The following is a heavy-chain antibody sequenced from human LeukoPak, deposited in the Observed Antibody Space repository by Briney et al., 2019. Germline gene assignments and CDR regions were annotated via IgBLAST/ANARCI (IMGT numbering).Heavy chain of an antibody. CDR1: GHIFSSYG. V-gene: IGHV7-4-1*02. CDR3: ARTYGGNFYHYYYGMDV. D-gene: IGHD4-23*01. J-gene: IGHJ6*02. Sequence: ASVNVSCKTSGHIFSSYGVNWVRQAPGQGLEWMEWINTNTGNATYAQGFTGRFVFSLDTSVSTTYLQISGLKGEDTAVYYCARTYGGNFYHYYYGMDVWGQGTTVTVSS. CDR2: INTNTGNA.